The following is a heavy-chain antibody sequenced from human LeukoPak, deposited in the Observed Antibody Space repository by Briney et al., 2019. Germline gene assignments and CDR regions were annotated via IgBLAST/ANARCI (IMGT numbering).Heavy chain of an antibody. CDR3: ARLRVRGVRLGLDY. V-gene: IGHV4-61*01. CDR2: IYYSGST. CDR1: GGSISSGSYY. J-gene: IGHJ4*02. Sequence: SETLSLTCTVSGGSISSGSYYWSWIRQPPGKGLEWIGYIYYSGSTNYNPSLKSRVTISVDTSKNQFSLKLSSVTAADTAVYYCARLRVRGVRLGLDYWGQGTLVTVSS. D-gene: IGHD3-10*01.